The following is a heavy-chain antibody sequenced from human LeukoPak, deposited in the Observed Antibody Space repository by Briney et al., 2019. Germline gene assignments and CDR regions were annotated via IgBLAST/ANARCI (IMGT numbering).Heavy chain of an antibody. Sequence: ASVKVSCKASGYTFTSYGISWVRQAPGQGLEWMGWISAYNGNTNYAQKLQGRVTMTRDTSTSTVYMELSSLRSEDTAVYYCARAQGGAATAFDYWGQGTLVTVSS. CDR1: GYTFTSYG. CDR2: ISAYNGNT. V-gene: IGHV1-18*01. D-gene: IGHD2-15*01. J-gene: IGHJ4*02. CDR3: ARAQGGAATAFDY.